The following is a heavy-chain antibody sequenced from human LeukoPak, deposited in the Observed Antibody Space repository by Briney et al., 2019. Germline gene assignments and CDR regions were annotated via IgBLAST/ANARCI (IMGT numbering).Heavy chain of an antibody. CDR1: GYDFSTSW. D-gene: IGHD2-2*01. J-gene: IGHJ4*02. CDR3: ARQPSSTNRGDY. Sequence: GESLKISCKASGYDFSTSWIGWVRQMPGKGLEWMGVIYPGDSDTRYSPSFQGQVTISADKSISTAYLQWSSLKALDTAMYYCARQPSSTNRGDYWGQGTLVTVSS. V-gene: IGHV5-51*01. CDR2: IYPGDSDT.